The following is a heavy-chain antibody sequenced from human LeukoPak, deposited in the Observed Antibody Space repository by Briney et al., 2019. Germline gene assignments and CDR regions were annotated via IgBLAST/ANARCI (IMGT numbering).Heavy chain of an antibody. D-gene: IGHD3-22*01. CDR3: ARDSYDSAIGY. V-gene: IGHV3-33*01. Sequence: GGSLRLSCAASGFTFRSHGMHWVRQAPGKGLEWVAFIWYDGSNKYYADSVKGRFTISRDNSKNTLYLQMNSLRAEDTAVYYCARDSYDSAIGYWGQGTLVTVSS. J-gene: IGHJ4*02. CDR2: IWYDGSNK. CDR1: GFTFRSHG.